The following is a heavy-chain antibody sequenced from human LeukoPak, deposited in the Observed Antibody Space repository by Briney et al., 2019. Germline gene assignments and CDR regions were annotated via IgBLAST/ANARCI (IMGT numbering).Heavy chain of an antibody. J-gene: IGHJ6*02. Sequence: QPGGSLRLSCIASEFIFSSYEMNWVRQAPGKGLEWVSYISGSGNIIYYADSVKGRFTISRDNAKNSLYLQMNSLRVEDTAVYYCARPRSDLYGMDVWGQGTTVIVSS. CDR3: ARPRSDLYGMDV. CDR1: EFIFSSYE. V-gene: IGHV3-48*03. CDR2: ISGSGNII.